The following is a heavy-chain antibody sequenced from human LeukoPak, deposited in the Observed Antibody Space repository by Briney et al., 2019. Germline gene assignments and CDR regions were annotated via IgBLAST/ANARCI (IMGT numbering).Heavy chain of an antibody. V-gene: IGHV1-2*02. CDR3: ASSCSGGSCFYYFDH. Sequence: ASVKVSCKVSGYTLTGYNMHWVPQAPGQGLEWMGWINPNSGGTNYAQKFQGRVIMTRDTSISTAYMELSRLRSDDTAVYYCASSCSGGSCFYYFDHWGQGTLVTVSS. J-gene: IGHJ4*02. CDR2: INPNSGGT. CDR1: GYTLTGYN. D-gene: IGHD2-15*01.